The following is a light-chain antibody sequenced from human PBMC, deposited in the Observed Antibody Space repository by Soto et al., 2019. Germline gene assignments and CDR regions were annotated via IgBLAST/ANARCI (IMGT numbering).Light chain of an antibody. CDR2: DVS. Sequence: QSALTQPASVSGSPGQSITISYTGTSSDVGGYNYVSWYQQHPGKAPKLMIYDVSNRPSGVSNRFSGSKSGNTASLTISGLQAEDEADYYCSSYTSSSTLRVFGGGTKVTVL. J-gene: IGLJ2*01. V-gene: IGLV2-14*01. CDR3: SSYTSSSTLRV. CDR1: SSDVGGYNY.